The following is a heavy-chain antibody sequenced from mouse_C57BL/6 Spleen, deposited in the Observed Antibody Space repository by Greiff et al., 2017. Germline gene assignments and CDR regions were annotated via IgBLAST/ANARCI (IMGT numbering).Heavy chain of an antibody. V-gene: IGHV1-50*01. J-gene: IGHJ3*01. CDR1: GYTFTSYW. CDR3: ASYYYGSSPFAY. D-gene: IGHD1-1*01. Sequence: QVHVKQPGAELVKPGASVKLSCKASGYTFTSYWMQWVKQRPGQGLEWIGEIDPSDSYTNYNQKFKGKATLTVDTSSSTAYMQLSSLTSEDSAVYYCASYYYGSSPFAYWGQGTLVTVSA. CDR2: IDPSDSYT.